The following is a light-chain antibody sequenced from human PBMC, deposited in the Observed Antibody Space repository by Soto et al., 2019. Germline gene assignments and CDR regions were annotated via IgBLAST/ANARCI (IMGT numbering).Light chain of an antibody. CDR2: GAS. CDR3: QQYGTSPLT. V-gene: IGKV3-20*01. Sequence: EIVLTQSPGTLSLSPGERATLSCRASQSVSSNYLAWYQQEPGQAPRLLIYGASSRATGIPDRFSGSGSGTDFTLTISRLEPEDSAVYYCQQYGTSPLTFAGGTKVDIK. CDR1: QSVSSNY. J-gene: IGKJ4*01.